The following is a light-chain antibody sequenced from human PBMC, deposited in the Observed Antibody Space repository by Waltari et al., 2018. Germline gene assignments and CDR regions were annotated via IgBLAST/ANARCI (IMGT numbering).Light chain of an antibody. CDR3: CSYTGSSWI. CDR2: EVN. CDR1: SRAVGYYNL. V-gene: IGLV2-23*02. J-gene: IGLJ2*01. Sequence: SALTQTASVSGAPGQSITISCTGTSRAVGYYNLFSWYQQPPGKPPTLIIYEVNKWPSGLSNRFSGSKSGNTATLTISGLQTEDEADYYCCSYTGSSWIFGGGTKWTVL.